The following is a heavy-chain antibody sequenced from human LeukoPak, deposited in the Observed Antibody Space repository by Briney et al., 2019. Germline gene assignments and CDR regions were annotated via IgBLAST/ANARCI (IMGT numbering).Heavy chain of an antibody. J-gene: IGHJ3*02. CDR3: ARESGGCSGGSCYFGAFDI. CDR2: IYYSGIT. CDR1: GASVSSAGYY. Sequence: KPSETLSHTCSLSGASVSSAGYYSSWIRQPPGKGLEWNVYIYYSGITNYTPSLKSRVTISVDTSKNQFSLKLSSVTAADTAVYYCARESGGCSGGSCYFGAFDIWGQGTMVTVSS. D-gene: IGHD2-15*01. V-gene: IGHV4-61*08.